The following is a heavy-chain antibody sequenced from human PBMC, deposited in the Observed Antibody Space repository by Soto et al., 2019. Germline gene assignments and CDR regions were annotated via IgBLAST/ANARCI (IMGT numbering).Heavy chain of an antibody. CDR3: AKDPRLELRGVDS. Sequence: EVQLLQSGGGLVQPGGSLRLSCVASGFNFGSYAMTWVRQAPGKGLEWVSTIGGGGTNPYYADSVKGRFTVSRDNSKNKVYLQMNSMRAEDTAVYYCAKDPRLELRGVDSWGQGTLVTVSS. CDR1: GFNFGSYA. D-gene: IGHD1-7*01. J-gene: IGHJ4*02. V-gene: IGHV3-23*01. CDR2: IGGGGTNP.